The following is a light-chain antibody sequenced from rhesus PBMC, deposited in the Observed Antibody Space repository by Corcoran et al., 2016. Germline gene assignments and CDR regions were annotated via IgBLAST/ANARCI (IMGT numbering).Light chain of an antibody. Sequence: DIQMTQSPSSLSASVGDRVTITCRTSENVNNYLNWYQQKPGKAPKLLIYKASTLQSGVPSRCGGRGSGTDYTFTISSLRSEDRATYYCQHTYGTPYSFGRGTKVAIK. CDR2: KAS. CDR3: QHTYGTPYS. V-gene: IGKV1-74*01. CDR1: ENVNNY. J-gene: IGKJ2*01.